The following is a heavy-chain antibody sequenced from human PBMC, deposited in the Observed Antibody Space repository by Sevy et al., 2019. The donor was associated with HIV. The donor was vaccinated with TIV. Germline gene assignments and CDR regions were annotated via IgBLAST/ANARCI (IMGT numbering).Heavy chain of an antibody. D-gene: IGHD3-22*01. CDR2: IYYSGST. CDR3: ARELYDSSGYNYFDY. V-gene: IGHV4-59*01. J-gene: IGHJ4*02. CDR1: GGSISSYY. Sequence: SETLSLTCTVSGGSISSYYWSWIRQPPGKGLEWIGHIYYSGSTNYNPSLKSRVTISVDTSKNQFSLKLSSVTAADTAVYYCARELYDSSGYNYFDYWGQGALVTVSS.